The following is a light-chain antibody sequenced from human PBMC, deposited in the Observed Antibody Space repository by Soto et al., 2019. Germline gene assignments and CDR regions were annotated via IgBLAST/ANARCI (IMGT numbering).Light chain of an antibody. CDR1: QSVSSSY. J-gene: IGKJ1*01. V-gene: IGKV3-20*01. Sequence: EIVLTQSPGTLSLSPGERATLSCRASQSVSSSYLAWYQQKPGQAPRLLIYGASSRATGIPDRFSGSGSGPDFTLTITRLEPEDFAVYYCQQYCSSPTFGQGTKVQI. CDR2: GAS. CDR3: QQYCSSPT.